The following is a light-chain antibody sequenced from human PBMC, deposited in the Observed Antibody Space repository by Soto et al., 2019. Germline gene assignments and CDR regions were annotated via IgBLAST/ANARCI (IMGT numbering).Light chain of an antibody. CDR2: DAS. V-gene: IGKV1-39*01. CDR1: QRISSY. J-gene: IGKJ1*01. Sequence: DILMTQSPSSLSASVGDRVTITCRASQRISSYLNWYQQKPGKAPNLLIWDASTLLSGVPSRFSASGSGTDFTLTISSPLHEDCATYFCQRTYYPPRTFGQGDKVEI. CDR3: QRTYYPPRT.